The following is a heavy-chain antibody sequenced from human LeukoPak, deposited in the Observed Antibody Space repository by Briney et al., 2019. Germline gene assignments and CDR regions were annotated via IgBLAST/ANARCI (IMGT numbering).Heavy chain of an antibody. J-gene: IGHJ4*02. CDR2: IYYSGST. D-gene: IGHD2-2*03. V-gene: IGHV4-39*02. CDR1: GGSISSSSYY. CDR3: ARDGYLAVDY. Sequence: SETLSLTCTVSGGSISSSSYYWGWIRQPPGKGLEWIGSIYYSGSTYYNPSLKSRVTISVDTSKNQFSLKLSSVTAADTAVYYCARDGYLAVDYWGQGTLVTVSS.